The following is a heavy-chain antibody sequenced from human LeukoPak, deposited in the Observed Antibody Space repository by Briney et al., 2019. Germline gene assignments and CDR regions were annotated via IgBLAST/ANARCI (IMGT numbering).Heavy chain of an antibody. J-gene: IGHJ4*02. CDR2: TKPDGSEK. D-gene: IGHD6-19*01. V-gene: IGHV3-7*01. CDR1: GFTFSSYW. Sequence: SGGSLRLSCAASGFTFSSYWMSWVRQAPGKGLEWMANTKPDGSEKDYVDSVKGRFTISRDNAKNSLYLQMNSLRAEDTAVYYCAREMQWLANFDYWGQGTLVTVSS. CDR3: AREMQWLANFDY.